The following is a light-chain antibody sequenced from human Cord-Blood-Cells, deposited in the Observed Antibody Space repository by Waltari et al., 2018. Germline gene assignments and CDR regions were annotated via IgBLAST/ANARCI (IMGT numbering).Light chain of an antibody. CDR1: QRVSSSY. CDR2: GAS. Sequence: IVLTQSPGTLSLSPVERATLSCRASQRVSSSYLAWYQQKPGQAPRPLIYGASSRATGIPDRFSGSGSGTDFTLTISRLEPEDFAVYYCQQYGSSYTFGQGTKLEIK. CDR3: QQYGSSYT. V-gene: IGKV3-20*01. J-gene: IGKJ2*01.